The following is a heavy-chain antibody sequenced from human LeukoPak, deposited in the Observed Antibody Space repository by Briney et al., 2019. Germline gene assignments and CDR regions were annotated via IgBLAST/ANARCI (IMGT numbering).Heavy chain of an antibody. CDR3: ARTNYYFYYMDV. J-gene: IGHJ6*03. CDR1: GGSINGNDYY. D-gene: IGHD2-8*01. Sequence: SETLSLTCTVSGGSINGNDYYWGWIRQPPGKGLEWIGSIYYSGSTCYNPSLKSRLTISVDTSKNQFFLRLSSVTAADTALYFCARTNYYFYYMDVWGRGTTVTVSS. CDR2: IYYSGST. V-gene: IGHV4-39*01.